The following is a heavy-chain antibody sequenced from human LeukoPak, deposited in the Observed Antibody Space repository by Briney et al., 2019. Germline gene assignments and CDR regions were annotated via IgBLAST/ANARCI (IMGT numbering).Heavy chain of an antibody. J-gene: IGHJ2*01. CDR1: GFTFDDYA. Sequence: GGSLRLSCAASGFTFDDYAMHWARQAPGKGLEWVSGISWNSGSIGYADSVKGRFTISRDNAKNSLYLQMNSLRAEDTALYYCAKDIKATAGTGYFDLWGRGTLVTVSS. CDR3: AKDIKATAGTGYFDL. V-gene: IGHV3-9*01. CDR2: ISWNSGSI. D-gene: IGHD6-13*01.